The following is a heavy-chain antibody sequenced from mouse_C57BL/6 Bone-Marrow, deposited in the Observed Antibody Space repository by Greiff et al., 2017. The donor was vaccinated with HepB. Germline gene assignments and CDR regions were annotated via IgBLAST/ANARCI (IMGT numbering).Heavy chain of an antibody. CDR2: IDPSDSYT. D-gene: IGHD2-5*01. CDR3: ARVYYSNLDY. CDR1: GYTFTSYW. J-gene: IGHJ2*01. Sequence: VQLQQPGAELVMPGASVKLSCKASGYTFTSYWMHWVKQRPGQGLEWIGEIDPSDSYTNYNQKFKGKSTLTVDKSSSTAYMQLSSLTSEDSAVYYCARVYYSNLDYWGQGTTLTVSS. V-gene: IGHV1-69*01.